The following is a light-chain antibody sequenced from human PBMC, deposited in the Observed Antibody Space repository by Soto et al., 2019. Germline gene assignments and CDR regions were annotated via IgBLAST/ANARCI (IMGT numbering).Light chain of an antibody. CDR2: DAS. CDR1: QSVSNY. Sequence: EIVLTQSPATLCLSPGERASVSCRASQSVSNYLAWYQQKPGRAPRLLIYDASNRATGIPARFSGSGSGTDFTLTISSLEPEDFAVYYCQQRSNWPRTFGGGTKV. J-gene: IGKJ4*02. V-gene: IGKV3-11*01. CDR3: QQRSNWPRT.